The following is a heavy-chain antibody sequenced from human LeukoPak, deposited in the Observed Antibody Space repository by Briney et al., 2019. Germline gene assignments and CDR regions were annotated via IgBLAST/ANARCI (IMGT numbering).Heavy chain of an antibody. D-gene: IGHD3-10*01. V-gene: IGHV3-9*01. CDR3: VKDGGSYGSGSNSFSH. J-gene: IGHJ4*02. CDR1: GFTFDDSA. Sequence: GRSLRLSCAASGFTFDDSAMHWVRQNPEKGLECVSGSSWNSDNIAYVDSVKGRFTISRDNRKNSLYLQMDSLRPEDTALYYCVKDGGSYGSGSNSFSHWGQGTLVIVS. CDR2: SSWNSDNI.